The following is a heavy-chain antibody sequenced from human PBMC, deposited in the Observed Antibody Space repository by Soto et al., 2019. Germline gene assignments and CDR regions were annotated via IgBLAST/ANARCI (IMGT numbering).Heavy chain of an antibody. CDR1: GGSISSGGYS. CDR2: INHSGST. V-gene: IGHV4-34*01. CDR3: ARKRGRWQQLVYYYGMDV. Sequence: SSETLSLTCAVSGGSISSGGYSWSWIRQPPGKGLEWIGEINHSGSTNYNPSLKSRVTISVDTSKNQFSLKLSSVTAADTAVYYCARKRGRWQQLVYYYGMDVWGQGTTVTVSS. J-gene: IGHJ6*02. D-gene: IGHD6-13*01.